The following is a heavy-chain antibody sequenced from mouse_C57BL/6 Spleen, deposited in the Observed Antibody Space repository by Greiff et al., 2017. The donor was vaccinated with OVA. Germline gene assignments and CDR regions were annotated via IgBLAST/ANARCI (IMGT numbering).Heavy chain of an antibody. CDR3: AKSDWSYGYAMDY. J-gene: IGHJ4*01. V-gene: IGHV2-5*01. CDR2: IWRGGST. D-gene: IGHD1-1*02. Sequence: QVQLQQSGPGLVQPSQSLSITCTVSGFSLTSYGVHWVRQSPGKGLEWLGVIWRGGSTDYTAAFMSRLSITKDNSKSQVFFKMNSLQADDTAIYYCAKSDWSYGYAMDYWGQGTSVTVSS. CDR1: GFSLTSYG.